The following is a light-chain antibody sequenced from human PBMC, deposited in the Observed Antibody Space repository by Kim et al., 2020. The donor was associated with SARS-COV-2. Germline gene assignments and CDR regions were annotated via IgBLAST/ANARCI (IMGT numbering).Light chain of an antibody. CDR1: KLGDKY. Sequence: VTPGQTASITCSGDKLGDKYACWYQQKPGQSPVLVIYQDSKRPSGITERFSGSNSGNTATLTISGTQAMDEADYYCQAWDSSTVVFGGGTQLTVL. V-gene: IGLV3-1*01. CDR2: QDS. J-gene: IGLJ2*01. CDR3: QAWDSSTVV.